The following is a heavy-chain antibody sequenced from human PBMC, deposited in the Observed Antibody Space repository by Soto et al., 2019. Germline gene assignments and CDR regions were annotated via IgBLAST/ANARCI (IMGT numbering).Heavy chain of an antibody. CDR3: ARDRTDQGRGSFSCAF. D-gene: IGHD1-26*01. J-gene: IGHJ4*02. CDR2: IRGTTSAT. Sequence: ESGGGLVQPGGSLRLSCAASGFSFSTYSMTWVRQAPGKGLEWVANIRGTTSATYYADSVRGRFTISRDNARKSLFLQMNSLRDVDTAVYYCARDRTDQGRGSFSCAFWGQGTLVTVSS. V-gene: IGHV3-48*02. CDR1: GFSFSTYS.